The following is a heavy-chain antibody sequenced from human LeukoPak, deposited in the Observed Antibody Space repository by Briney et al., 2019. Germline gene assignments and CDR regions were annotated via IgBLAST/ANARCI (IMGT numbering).Heavy chain of an antibody. CDR3: ARDRRRYNWNDKGYDWFDP. J-gene: IGHJ5*02. D-gene: IGHD1-1*01. Sequence: SLKLSCKASGSTLSSYAISWVRQAPGHGLEWMGRIIPILGIANYAQKFQGRVRITADKSTSPAYMQLSSLGSEDTAVYYRARDRRRYNWNDKGYDWFDPWGQGTLVTVSS. V-gene: IGHV1-69*04. CDR1: GSTLSSYA. CDR2: IIPILGIA.